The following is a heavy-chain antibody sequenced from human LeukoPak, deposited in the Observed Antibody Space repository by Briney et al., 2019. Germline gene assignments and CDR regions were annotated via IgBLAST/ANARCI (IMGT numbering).Heavy chain of an antibody. CDR3: ARDYSDNYYDSSGYSPLFDY. CDR2: NGGRT. J-gene: IGHJ4*02. Sequence: NGGRTSYAQNFQGRVTMTRDTSTTTVYLELSSLRSEDTAVYYCARDYSDNYYDSSGYSPLFDYWGQGTLVTVSS. V-gene: IGHV1-46*01. D-gene: IGHD3-22*01.